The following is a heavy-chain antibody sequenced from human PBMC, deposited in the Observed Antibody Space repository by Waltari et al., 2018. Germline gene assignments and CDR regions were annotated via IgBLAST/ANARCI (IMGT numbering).Heavy chain of an antibody. D-gene: IGHD6-6*01. J-gene: IGHJ6*02. V-gene: IGHV3-53*01. CDR3: ARDSSSSQYYYGMDV. Sequence: EVQLVESGGGLIQPGGSLRLSCAASGFTVSSNYMSWVRQAPGKGLGWVSVIDSGGSTYYADSVKGRFTISRDNSKNTLYLQMNSLRAEDTAVYYCARDSSSSQYYYGMDVWGQGTTVTVSS. CDR1: GFTVSSNY. CDR2: IDSGGST.